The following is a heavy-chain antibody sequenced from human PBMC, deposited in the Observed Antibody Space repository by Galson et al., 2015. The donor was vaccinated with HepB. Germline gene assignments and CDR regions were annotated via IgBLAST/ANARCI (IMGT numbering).Heavy chain of an antibody. CDR2: ISYDGSNQ. CDR1: GFTFSSYA. CDR3: ARDRGDCSSTSCYNGPRAAFDI. D-gene: IGHD2-2*02. Sequence: GFTFSSYAMHWVRQAPGKGLEWVAVISYDGSNQYYADSVKGRFTISRDNSKNTLYLQMNSLRAEDTAVYYCARDRGDCSSTSCYNGPRAAFDIWGQGTMVTVSS. J-gene: IGHJ3*02. V-gene: IGHV3-30-3*01.